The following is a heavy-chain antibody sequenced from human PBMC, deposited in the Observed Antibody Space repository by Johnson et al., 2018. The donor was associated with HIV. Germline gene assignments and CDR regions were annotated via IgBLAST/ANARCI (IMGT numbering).Heavy chain of an antibody. CDR3: AKGFRIAAAGGDDGFDI. D-gene: IGHD6-13*01. CDR2: ISYDGSNK. V-gene: IGHV3-30-3*01. Sequence: QMHLVESGGGVVQPGRSLRLSCAAPGITFSDYAMHWVSQAPGKGLEWVAVISYDGSNKYYADSVKGRFTISRDNSKNTVYLQMNSLRVEDTAIYYCAKGFRIAAAGGDDGFDIWGQGTMVTVSS. CDR1: GITFSDYA. J-gene: IGHJ3*02.